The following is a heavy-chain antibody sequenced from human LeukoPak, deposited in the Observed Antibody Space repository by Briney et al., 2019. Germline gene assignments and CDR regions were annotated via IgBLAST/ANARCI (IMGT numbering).Heavy chain of an antibody. CDR3: ARVVMDVGDGYNFDLARFDP. CDR1: GYTFTGYY. D-gene: IGHD5-24*01. CDR2: INPNSGGT. Sequence: GASVKVSCKASGYTFTGYYMHWVRQAPGQGLEWMGWINPNSGGTNYAQKFQGRVTMTRDTSISTAYMELSRLRSDDTAVYYCARVVMDVGDGYNFDLARFDPWGQGTLVTVSS. V-gene: IGHV1-2*02. J-gene: IGHJ5*02.